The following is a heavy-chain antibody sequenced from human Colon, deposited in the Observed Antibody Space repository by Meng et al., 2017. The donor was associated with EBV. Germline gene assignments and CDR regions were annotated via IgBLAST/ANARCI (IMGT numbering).Heavy chain of an antibody. D-gene: IGHD4-17*01. Sequence: QGQMQGPGPGLVTPSQTLSLTCTVSGGSISSGGYYWSWIRQHPGKGLEWIGYIYYSGSTYYNPSLKSRVTISVDTSKNQFSLKLSSVTAADTAVYYCARNGDYNPGLYWGQGTLVTVSS. J-gene: IGHJ4*02. V-gene: IGHV4-31*03. CDR3: ARNGDYNPGLY. CDR1: GGSISSGGYY. CDR2: IYYSGST.